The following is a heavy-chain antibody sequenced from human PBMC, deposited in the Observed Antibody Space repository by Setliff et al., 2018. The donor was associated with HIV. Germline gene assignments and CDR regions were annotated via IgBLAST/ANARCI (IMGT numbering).Heavy chain of an antibody. J-gene: IGHJ4*02. CDR3: AREGGTGGHYGYFDS. V-gene: IGHV3-64*02. CDR2: INVNGDWT. Sequence: GGSLRLSCAVSGFTFSSAVFHWVRQAPGKGLEYVSGINVNGDWTYYADSVKGRLTMSRDNFKNILYLQMDSLRTEDTAVYFCAREGGTGGHYGYFDSWGQGALVTVSS. D-gene: IGHD2-8*02. CDR1: GFTFSSAV.